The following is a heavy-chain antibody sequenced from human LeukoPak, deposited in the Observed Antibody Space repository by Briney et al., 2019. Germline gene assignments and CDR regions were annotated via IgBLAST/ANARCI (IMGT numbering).Heavy chain of an antibody. CDR2: IASSGTST. D-gene: IGHD6-13*01. CDR3: ARDLMGIAYRGAFYY. J-gene: IGHJ4*02. Sequence: PGGSLRLSCAASGFTFSSYAMSWVRQAPGKGLDWVSVIASSGTSTYYSDSVKGRFTISRDDSTNTLYLYMNSLRADDTAVYYCARDLMGIAYRGAFYYWGQGTLVTVSS. V-gene: IGHV3-23*01. CDR1: GFTFSSYA.